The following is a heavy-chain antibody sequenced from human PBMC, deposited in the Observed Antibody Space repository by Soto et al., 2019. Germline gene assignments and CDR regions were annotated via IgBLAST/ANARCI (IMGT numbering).Heavy chain of an antibody. J-gene: IGHJ4*02. V-gene: IGHV4-31*03. Sequence: QVQLQESGPGLVSLHRPCPSPALSLVAPSAVVVTTGAGSASTQGKGLEWIGYIYYSGSTYYNPSLKSRVTISVDTSKNQFSLKLSSVTAADTAVYYCARVRNHSAQDYWGQRTLVTVSS. CDR2: IYYSGST. D-gene: IGHD3-16*01. CDR1: VAPSAVVVTT. CDR3: ARVRNHSAQDY.